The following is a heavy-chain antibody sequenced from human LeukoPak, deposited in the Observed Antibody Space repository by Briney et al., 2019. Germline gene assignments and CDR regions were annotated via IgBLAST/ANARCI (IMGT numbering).Heavy chain of an antibody. V-gene: IGHV3-48*01. CDR2: ISSSSSTI. Sequence: GGSLRLSCAASGFTFSSYSMNWVRQAPGKGLEWVSYISSSSSTIYYADSVKGRFTISRDNAKNSLYLQMNSLRAEDTAVYYCARGYEVTVTTPYYYYYMDVWGKGTTVTVSS. J-gene: IGHJ6*03. CDR3: ARGYEVTVTTPYYYYYMDV. CDR1: GFTFSSYS. D-gene: IGHD4-17*01.